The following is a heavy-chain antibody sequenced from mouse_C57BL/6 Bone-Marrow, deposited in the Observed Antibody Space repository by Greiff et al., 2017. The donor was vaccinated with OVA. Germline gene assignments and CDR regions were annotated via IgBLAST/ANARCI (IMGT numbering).Heavy chain of an antibody. Sequence: EVKLMESGGDLVKPGGSLKLSCAASGFTFSSYGMSWVRQTPDKRLEWVATISSGGSYTYYPDRVKGRFTISRDNAKNTLYLQMSSLKSEDTAMYYCASPQLGLYYAMDYWGQGTSVTVSS. CDR1: GFTFSSYG. CDR2: ISSGGSYT. J-gene: IGHJ4*01. D-gene: IGHD4-1*02. CDR3: ASPQLGLYYAMDY. V-gene: IGHV5-6*01.